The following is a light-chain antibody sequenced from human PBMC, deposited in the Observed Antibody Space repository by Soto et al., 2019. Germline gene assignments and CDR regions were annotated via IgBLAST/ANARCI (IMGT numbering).Light chain of an antibody. CDR1: QSIRSW. V-gene: IGKV1-5*03. CDR3: QQYNSYSPT. J-gene: IGKJ1*01. Sequence: DIQITQSPSTLSGSVGDRVTITCRASQSIRSWLAWYQQKPGKAPKLLIHKASSLQSGVPSRFSGSGSGTDFTLTISSLHPDDFATYYCQQYNSYSPTFGQGTK. CDR2: KAS.